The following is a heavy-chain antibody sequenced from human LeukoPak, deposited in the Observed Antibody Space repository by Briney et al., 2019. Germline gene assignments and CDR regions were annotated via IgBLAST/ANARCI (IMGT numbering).Heavy chain of an antibody. CDR2: IYYSGST. V-gene: IGHV4-39*07. CDR1: GGSISSSSYY. D-gene: IGHD1-26*01. Sequence: SETLSLTCTVSGGSISSSSYYWGWIRQPPGKGLEWIGSIYYSGSTYYNPSLKSRVTISVDTSKNQFSLKLSSVTAADTAVYYCARDGWELPQGHAFDIWGQGTMVTVSS. J-gene: IGHJ3*02. CDR3: ARDGWELPQGHAFDI.